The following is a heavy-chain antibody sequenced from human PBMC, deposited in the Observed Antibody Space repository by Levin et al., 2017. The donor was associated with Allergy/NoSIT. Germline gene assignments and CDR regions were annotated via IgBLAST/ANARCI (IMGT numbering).Heavy chain of an antibody. CDR2: IYTSGST. J-gene: IGHJ6*02. CDR1: GGSISSYY. Sequence: SQTLSLTCTVSGGSISSYYWSWIRQPAGKGLEWIGRIYTSGSTSYNPSLKSRVTMSVDTSKNQFSLKLSSVTAADTAVYYCARDSTWADYGEDYYYYYGMDVWGQGTTVTVSS. D-gene: IGHD4-17*01. CDR3: ARDSTWADYGEDYYYYYGMDV. V-gene: IGHV4-4*07.